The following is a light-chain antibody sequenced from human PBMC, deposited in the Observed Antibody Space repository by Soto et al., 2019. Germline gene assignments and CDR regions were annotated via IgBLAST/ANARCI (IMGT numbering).Light chain of an antibody. CDR1: QSISSY. V-gene: IGKV1-39*01. Sequence: DVQMPQPPSSLSASLGDRATITCRQSQSISSYLNWYQQKPGKAPKLLIYAASSLQSGVPSRFSGSGSGTDFTLTISSLHPEDFATYYCQQSFSDPRTFGQGSKVEVK. CDR2: AAS. J-gene: IGKJ1*01. CDR3: QQSFSDPRT.